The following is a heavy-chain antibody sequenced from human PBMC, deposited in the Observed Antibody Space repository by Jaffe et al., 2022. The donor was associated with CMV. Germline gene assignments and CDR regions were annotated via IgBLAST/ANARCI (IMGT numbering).Heavy chain of an antibody. CDR2: ISSSGHII. CDR3: TRGGRGTSYYWEY. CDR1: GLTFGDYY. D-gene: IGHD2-2*01. J-gene: IGHJ4*02. V-gene: IGHV3-11*01. Sequence: QVQLVESGGGLVKPGGSLRLSCAASGLTFGDYYMTWIRQVPGKGLEWISHISSSGHIIYYADSVKGRFTISRDNAKNSLYLQMDSLRADDTALYFCTRGGRGTSYYWEYWGQGTLVTVSS.